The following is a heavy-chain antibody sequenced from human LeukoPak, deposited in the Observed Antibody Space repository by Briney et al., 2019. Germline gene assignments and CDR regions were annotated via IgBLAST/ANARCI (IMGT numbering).Heavy chain of an antibody. J-gene: IGHJ5*02. V-gene: IGHV4-59*01. CDR3: VRVFVAAAGNNWFDP. CDR2: IYYSGST. CDR1: GGSISSYY. Sequence: SETLSLTCTVSGGSISSYYWSWIRQPPGKGLEWIGYIYYSGSTSYNPSLKSRVTISVDTSKNQFSLKLSSVTAADTAVYYCVRVFVAAAGNNWFDPWGQGTLVTVSS. D-gene: IGHD6-13*01.